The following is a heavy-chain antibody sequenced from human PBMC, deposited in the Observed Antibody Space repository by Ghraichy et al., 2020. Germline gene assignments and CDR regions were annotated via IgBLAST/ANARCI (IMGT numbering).Heavy chain of an antibody. D-gene: IGHD5-12*01. CDR3: VKYSGWYYFDN. J-gene: IGHJ4*02. Sequence: SETLSLTCSASGGSISSDYWSWIRQPAEKGLEWIGRIYTSGNTNYNPSLKSRVTMSMDTSTNQLSLKLSSVTAADTAVYYCVKYSGWYYFDNWGQGTLVTVSS. V-gene: IGHV4-4*07. CDR1: GGSISSDY. CDR2: IYTSGNT.